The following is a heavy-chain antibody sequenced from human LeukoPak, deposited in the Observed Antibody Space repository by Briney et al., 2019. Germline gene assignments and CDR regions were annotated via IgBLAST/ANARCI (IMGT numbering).Heavy chain of an antibody. D-gene: IGHD3-10*01. CDR1: GFTFSSHL. Sequence: GGSLRLSCEASGFTFSSHLMHWVRQAPGKGLVWVSRISTDGSTTIYADSVKGRFTISRDNSLNTVYLQMNSLRAEDTAVYFGAKRGIVIRGVLIIGFHKEAYYFDYWGQGILVTVSS. CDR3: AKRGIVIRGVLIIGFHKEAYYFDY. V-gene: IGHV3-74*01. J-gene: IGHJ4*02. CDR2: ISTDGSTT.